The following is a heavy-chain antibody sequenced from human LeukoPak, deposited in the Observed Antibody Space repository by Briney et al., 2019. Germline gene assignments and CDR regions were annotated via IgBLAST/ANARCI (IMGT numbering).Heavy chain of an antibody. CDR2: ISSSSSYI. D-gene: IGHD3-22*01. CDR3: ARDLKDSSGYSDFDY. CDR1: GFTFSSYS. V-gene: IGHV3-21*01. Sequence: GGSLRLSCAASGFTFSSYSMNWLRQAPGKGLEWVSSISSSSSYIYYADSVKGRFTISRDNAKNSLYLQMNSLRAEDTAVYYCARDLKDSSGYSDFDYWGQGTLVTVSS. J-gene: IGHJ4*02.